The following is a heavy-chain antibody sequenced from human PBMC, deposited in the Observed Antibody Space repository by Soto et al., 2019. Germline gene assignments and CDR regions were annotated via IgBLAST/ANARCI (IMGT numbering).Heavy chain of an antibody. Sequence: EVQLLESGGGLVQPGGSLRLSCAASGFTFSSYAMSWVRQAPGKGLEWVSAISGSGGSTYYADSVKGRFTISRDNSKNTRYLQRNSLRAEDTAVYYCAKGGEQWLGPPFNWFAPWGQGTLVTFSS. CDR3: AKGGEQWLGPPFNWFAP. D-gene: IGHD6-19*01. J-gene: IGHJ5*02. CDR2: ISGSGGST. V-gene: IGHV3-23*01. CDR1: GFTFSSYA.